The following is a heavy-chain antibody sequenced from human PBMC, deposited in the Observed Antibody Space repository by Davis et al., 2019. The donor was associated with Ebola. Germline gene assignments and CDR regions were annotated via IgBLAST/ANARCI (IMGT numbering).Heavy chain of an antibody. CDR1: GYTFTSYG. V-gene: IGHV1-18*01. D-gene: IGHD3-10*01. Sequence: ASVKVSCKASGYTFTSYGISWVRHAPGQGLEWMGWISAYNGNTNYAQKLKGRVTMTTDTSTSTAYMELRSLRSDDTAVYYCATDIRSGWFDPWGQGTLVTVSS. CDR2: ISAYNGNT. CDR3: ATDIRSGWFDP. J-gene: IGHJ5*02.